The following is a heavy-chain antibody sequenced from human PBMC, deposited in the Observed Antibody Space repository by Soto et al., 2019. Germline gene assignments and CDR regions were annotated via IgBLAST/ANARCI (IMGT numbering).Heavy chain of an antibody. J-gene: IGHJ4*02. Sequence: GASVKVSCKTSGYTFTKFHIHWVRQAPGQGLEWMGMISASNGNTSDAQKFQGRITMTTDTSTSTAYMELRSLRSDDTAVYYCAREPVLMVYGFDYWGQGTLVTVSS. CDR3: AREPVLMVYGFDY. CDR2: ISASNGNT. V-gene: IGHV1-18*01. CDR1: GYTFTKFH. D-gene: IGHD2-8*01.